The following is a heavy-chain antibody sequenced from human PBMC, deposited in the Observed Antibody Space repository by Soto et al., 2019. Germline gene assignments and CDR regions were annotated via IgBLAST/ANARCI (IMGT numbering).Heavy chain of an antibody. Sequence: PGGSLRLSCTASGLTFSSYAVHWVRQAPGKGLEWVSVISGSGGSTYYADSVKGRFTISRDNSKNTLYLQMNSLRAEDTAVYYCAKGYDFWSGSNWFDPWGQGTLVTVSS. V-gene: IGHV3-23*01. CDR2: ISGSGGST. CDR3: AKGYDFWSGSNWFDP. D-gene: IGHD3-3*01. J-gene: IGHJ5*02. CDR1: GLTFSSYA.